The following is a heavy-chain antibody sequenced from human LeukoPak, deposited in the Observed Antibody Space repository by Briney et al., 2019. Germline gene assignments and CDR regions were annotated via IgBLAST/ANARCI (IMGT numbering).Heavy chain of an antibody. V-gene: IGHV3-48*03. J-gene: IGHJ3*02. Sequence: GGSLRLSCVVSGVSLSNCNMNWVRQAPGKGLEWVSYISSSGSTIYYADSVKGRFTISRDNAKNSLYLQMNSLRAEDTAVYYCARDSGYSSGWYLAFDIWGQGTMVTVSS. CDR2: ISSSGSTI. CDR3: ARDSGYSSGWYLAFDI. CDR1: GVSLSNCN. D-gene: IGHD6-19*01.